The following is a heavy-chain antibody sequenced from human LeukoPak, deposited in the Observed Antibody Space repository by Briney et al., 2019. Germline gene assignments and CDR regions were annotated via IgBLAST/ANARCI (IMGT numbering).Heavy chain of an antibody. V-gene: IGHV1-46*01. Sequence: ASVKVSCKASGYTFTSYDINWVRQAPGQGLEWMGIINPSGGSTSYAQKFQGRVTMTRDTSTSTVYMELSSLRSEDTAVYYCARATRRRLGATTSRMDYFDYWGQGTLVTVSS. CDR2: INPSGGST. J-gene: IGHJ4*02. CDR3: ARATRRRLGATTSRMDYFDY. D-gene: IGHD1-26*01. CDR1: GYTFTSYD.